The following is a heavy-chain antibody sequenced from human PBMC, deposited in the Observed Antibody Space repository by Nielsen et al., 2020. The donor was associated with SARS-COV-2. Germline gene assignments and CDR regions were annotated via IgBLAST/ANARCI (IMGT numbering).Heavy chain of an antibody. Sequence: GGSLRLSCAASGFTLSSYTMHWVRQAPGKGLEWLSIISYDGSNKLYADSVKGRFTISRDNSRNTLYLHMNSLRSQDAAVYYCARETVDYTSSFFDSWGQGTLVTVSS. D-gene: IGHD6-6*01. CDR2: ISYDGSNK. CDR1: GFTLSSYT. CDR3: ARETVDYTSSFFDS. J-gene: IGHJ4*02. V-gene: IGHV3-30*04.